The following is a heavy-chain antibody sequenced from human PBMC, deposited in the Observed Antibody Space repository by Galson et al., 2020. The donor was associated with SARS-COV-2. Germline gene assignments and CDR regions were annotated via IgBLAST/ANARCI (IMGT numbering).Heavy chain of an antibody. Sequence: PGGSLRLSCEASGFTFSSYWMSWVRQAPGKGLEWVANIKQDGSDRYYVDSVKGRFTISSDNAKNSVFLQMNSLRAEDTAVYYCARDQDGYNDFWGQGTLVTVSS. D-gene: IGHD5-12*01. V-gene: IGHV3-7*01. J-gene: IGHJ4*02. CDR3: ARDQDGYNDF. CDR1: GFTFSSYW. CDR2: IKQDGSDR.